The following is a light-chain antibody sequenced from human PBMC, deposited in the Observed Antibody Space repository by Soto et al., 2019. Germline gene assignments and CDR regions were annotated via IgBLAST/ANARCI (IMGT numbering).Light chain of an antibody. J-gene: IGLJ2*01. Sequence: QSALTQPASVSGSPGQPITVSCTGTSSDVGSYNLVSWYQQHPGKAPKVIIHEVNKRPSGVSDRFSGSKSGNTASLTISGLQAEDEAYYYCCSYAGSHTHVVFGGGTKLTVL. CDR1: SSDVGSYNL. CDR2: EVN. CDR3: CSYAGSHTHVV. V-gene: IGLV2-23*02.